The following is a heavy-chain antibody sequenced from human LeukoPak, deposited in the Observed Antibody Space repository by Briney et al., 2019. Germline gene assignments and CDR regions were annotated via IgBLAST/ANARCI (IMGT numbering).Heavy chain of an antibody. CDR2: IKSKTDGGTT. V-gene: IGHV3-15*01. Sequence: GGSLRLSCAASGFTFSNAWMSWVRQAPGKGLEWVGRIKSKTDGGTTDYAAPVKGRFTISRDDSKNTLYLQMNSLKTEDTAVYYCTTTRYDFWSGYLAFDYWGQGTLVTVSS. CDR1: GFTFSNAW. CDR3: TTTRYDFWSGYLAFDY. J-gene: IGHJ4*02. D-gene: IGHD3-3*01.